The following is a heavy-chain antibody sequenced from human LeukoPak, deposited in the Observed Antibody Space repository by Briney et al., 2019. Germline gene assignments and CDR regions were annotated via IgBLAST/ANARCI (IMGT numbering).Heavy chain of an antibody. J-gene: IGHJ3*02. Sequence: ASVKVPCKASGYTFTNYYIHWVRQAPGQGLEWMGITDPSGGSTSYAQKFQGRVTMTRDTSTSTVYMELSSLRSEDTAVYYCARDRYYDFWSGLNGAFDIWGQGTMVTVSS. CDR2: TDPSGGST. V-gene: IGHV1-46*01. CDR1: GYTFTNYY. CDR3: ARDRYYDFWSGLNGAFDI. D-gene: IGHD3-3*01.